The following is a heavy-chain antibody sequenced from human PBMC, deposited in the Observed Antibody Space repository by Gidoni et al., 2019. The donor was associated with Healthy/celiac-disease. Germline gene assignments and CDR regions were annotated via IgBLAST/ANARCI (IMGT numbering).Heavy chain of an antibody. CDR3: ARHNTVGYCSGGSCPFDY. CDR2: IYYSGST. J-gene: IGHJ4*02. CDR1: GGSISSSSYY. D-gene: IGHD2-15*01. V-gene: IGHV4-39*01. Sequence: QLQLQESGPGLVKPSETLSLTCTVSGGSISSSSYYWGWIRKPPGKGLVWIGSIYYSGSTSYTPSLKSRVTISVDPSKNHFSLMLSSVTAADTAVYYCARHNTVGYCSGGSCPFDYWCQGTLVTVSS.